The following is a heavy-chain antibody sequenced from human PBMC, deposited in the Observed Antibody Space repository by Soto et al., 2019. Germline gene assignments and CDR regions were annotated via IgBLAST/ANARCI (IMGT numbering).Heavy chain of an antibody. Sequence: ASVKVSCEASGYTFTSYDINWVRQATGQGLEWMGWMNPNSGNTGYAQKFQGRVTMTRNTSISTAYMELSSLRSEDTAVYYCARGYSGRDYYYYYYMDVWGKGTTVTVSS. CDR3: ARGYSGRDYYYYYYMDV. J-gene: IGHJ6*03. CDR2: MNPNSGNT. V-gene: IGHV1-8*01. CDR1: GYTFTSYD. D-gene: IGHD5-12*01.